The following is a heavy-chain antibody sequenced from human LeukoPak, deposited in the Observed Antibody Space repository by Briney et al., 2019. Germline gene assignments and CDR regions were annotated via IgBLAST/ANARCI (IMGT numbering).Heavy chain of an antibody. CDR1: GFTFSSYW. Sequence: PGGSLKLSCTASGFTFSSYWMHWVRQAPGKGLVWVSRINSDGSSTSYADYVKGRFTISRDNAKNTLYLQMNSLRAEDTAVYYCARDAASMGYYYGMDVWGQGTTVTVSS. J-gene: IGHJ6*02. CDR2: INSDGSST. V-gene: IGHV3-74*01. D-gene: IGHD6-13*01. CDR3: ARDAASMGYYYGMDV.